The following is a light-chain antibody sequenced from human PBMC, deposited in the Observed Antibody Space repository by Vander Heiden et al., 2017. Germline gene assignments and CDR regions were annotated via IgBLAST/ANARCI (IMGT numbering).Light chain of an antibody. CDR1: EDIGRC. J-gene: IGKJ3*01. CDR3: QHYNNRAVTF. V-gene: IGKV1-33*01. CDR2: DAS. Sequence: DIQMTQSPSSLSASVGDRVTITCQASEDIGRCLNWYFQVPGSAPKLLISDASDLQSGGPFRFRGAVSGRDFTLTITSLQAEDFGTYYCQHYNNRAVTFFGPGTRVDIK.